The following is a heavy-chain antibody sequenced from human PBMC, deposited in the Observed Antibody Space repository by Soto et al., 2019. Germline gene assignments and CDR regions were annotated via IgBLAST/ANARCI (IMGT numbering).Heavy chain of an antibody. J-gene: IGHJ4*02. Sequence: EVQLLESGGGLVQPGGSLRLSCAASGFTFSSYAMSWVRQAPGKGLEWVSSISGSGDDTHYADSVKVRFTISRVNSKNTLFLQMSRLRVEDTAVYYCAKSPTVTTSGCFDFWGKGNLVTVSS. D-gene: IGHD4-17*01. CDR2: ISGSGDDT. V-gene: IGHV3-23*01. CDR1: GFTFSSYA. CDR3: AKSPTVTTSGCFDF.